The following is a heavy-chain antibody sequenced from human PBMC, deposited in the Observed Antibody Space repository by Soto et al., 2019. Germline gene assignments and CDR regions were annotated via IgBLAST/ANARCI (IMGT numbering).Heavy chain of an antibody. CDR1: GGTFSSYA. CDR2: IIPIFGTA. J-gene: IGHJ4*02. CDR3: ARERGYCSGGSCYSRAAYFDY. D-gene: IGHD2-15*01. Sequence: SVKVSCKASGGTFSSYAISWVRQAPGQGLEWMGGIIPIFGTANYAQKFQGRVTITADESTSTAYMELSSLRSEDTAVYYCARERGYCSGGSCYSRAAYFDYWGQGTLVTVSS. V-gene: IGHV1-69*13.